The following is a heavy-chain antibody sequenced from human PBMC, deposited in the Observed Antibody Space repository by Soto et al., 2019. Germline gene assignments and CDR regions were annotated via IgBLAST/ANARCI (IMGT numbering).Heavy chain of an antibody. D-gene: IGHD3-16*02. Sequence: LSLTCSVSGVSISSYFWSWIRQPPGRGLEWIGYTYHRGSTNYSPSLKSRVAISLDTSENQFSLKVNSVTAADTAVYYCARIGGYHGPLDYWGQGTPVTVSS. CDR2: TYHRGST. CDR3: ARIGGYHGPLDY. J-gene: IGHJ4*02. CDR1: GVSISSYF. V-gene: IGHV4-59*01.